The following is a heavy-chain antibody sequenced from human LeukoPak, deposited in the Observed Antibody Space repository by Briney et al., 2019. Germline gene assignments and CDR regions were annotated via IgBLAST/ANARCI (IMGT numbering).Heavy chain of an antibody. J-gene: IGHJ4*02. Sequence: SQTLSLTCDISGDSVSSNNGAWNWIRQSPSRGVEWLGRIYYRSRWYNDYAASVEGRLTINPDTSKNQFSLQLKSVTPEDTAVYYCARDEGNTGWYTFDYWGQGTLVSVSS. V-gene: IGHV6-1*01. CDR3: ARDEGNTGWYTFDY. CDR2: IYYRSRWYN. CDR1: GDSVSSNNGA. D-gene: IGHD6-19*01.